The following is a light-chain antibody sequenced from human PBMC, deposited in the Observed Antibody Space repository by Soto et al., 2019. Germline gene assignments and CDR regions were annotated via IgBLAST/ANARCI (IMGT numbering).Light chain of an antibody. CDR2: DAS. V-gene: IGKV3-11*01. J-gene: IGKJ5*01. CDR1: QSVSSY. Sequence: DIVWTQSPATLSLSPGERATLSCRARQSVSSYLAWYQQKPGQAPRLLIYDASNRATGIPARFSGSGSGTDFTLTINSLEPEDSAVYYCQQRSNWPSITFGQGTRLEIK. CDR3: QQRSNWPSIT.